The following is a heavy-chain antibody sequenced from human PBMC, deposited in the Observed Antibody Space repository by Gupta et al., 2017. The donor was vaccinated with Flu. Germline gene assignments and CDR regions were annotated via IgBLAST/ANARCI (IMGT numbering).Heavy chain of an antibody. CDR2: IGTGGDT. V-gene: IGHV3-13*01. CDR3: ARGKELWVLPEYYGLDV. D-gene: IGHD3-3*01. CDR1: FIFATYD. Sequence: FIFATYDMHWGRQVPGKGREWVSAIGTGGDTNYSGSVKGRFTIYRDSFKSSVFLQLNILEVGDTAVYYWARGKELWVLPEYYGLDVWGQGTMVAVSS. J-gene: IGHJ4*01.